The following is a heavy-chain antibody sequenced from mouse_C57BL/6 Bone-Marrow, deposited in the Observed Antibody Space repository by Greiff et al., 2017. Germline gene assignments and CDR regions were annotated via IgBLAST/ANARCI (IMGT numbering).Heavy chain of an antibody. Sequence: QVQLQQSGPELVKPGASVKISCKASGYAFSSSWMNWVKQRPGKGLEWIGRIYPGDGDTNYNGKFKGKATLTADKSSSTAYMQLSSPTSEDSAVYVCARLGWLLSFAYWGQGTLVTVSA. CDR2: IYPGDGDT. J-gene: IGHJ3*01. V-gene: IGHV1-82*01. D-gene: IGHD2-3*01. CDR3: ARLGWLLSFAY. CDR1: GYAFSSSW.